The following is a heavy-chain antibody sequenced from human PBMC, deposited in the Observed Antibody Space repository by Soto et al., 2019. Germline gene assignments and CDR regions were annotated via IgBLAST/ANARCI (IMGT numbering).Heavy chain of an antibody. V-gene: IGHV4-39*01. J-gene: IGHJ4*02. CDR1: GGYISSTTSY. D-gene: IGHD6-25*01. Sequence: SETLSLTCTAAGGYISSTTSYWGWISQAPGKGLMWVGSIYYSGSTFYNPSLNNRVTISLDTSKNQFSLTLTSVTAADTAVYFCAKQDDSGRTDYFGSWGQGTLVTVSS. CDR3: AKQDDSGRTDYFGS. CDR2: IYYSGST.